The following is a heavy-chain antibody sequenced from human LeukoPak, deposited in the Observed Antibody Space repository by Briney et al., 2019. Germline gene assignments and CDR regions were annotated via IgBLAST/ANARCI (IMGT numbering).Heavy chain of an antibody. CDR2: FDPEDGET. V-gene: IGHV1-24*01. CDR3: ATNYYDSSGNFDY. J-gene: IGHJ4*02. D-gene: IGHD3-22*01. CDR1: GYTLTELS. Sequence: ASVKVSCKVSGYTLTELSMHWVRQAPGKGLEWMGGFDPEDGETIYAQKFQGRVTMTEDTSTDTAYMDLSSLRSEDTAVYYCATNYYDSSGNFDYWGQGTLVTVSS.